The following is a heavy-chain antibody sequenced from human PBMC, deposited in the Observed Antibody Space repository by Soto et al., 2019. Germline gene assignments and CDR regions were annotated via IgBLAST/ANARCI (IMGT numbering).Heavy chain of an antibody. J-gene: IGHJ6*02. CDR3: TNPPVYYGIDV. V-gene: IGHV3-73*02. Sequence: EVQLVESGGGLVQPGGSLKLSCAASGFTFSGSAVHWVRQASGKGLEWVGRIRSKANNYATAYAASVQGRFTIFRDDLKNTAYLQMTSQKAEDQAVYYSTNPPVYYGIDVWSQDTTVNVAS. CDR2: IRSKANNYAT. CDR1: GFTFSGSA.